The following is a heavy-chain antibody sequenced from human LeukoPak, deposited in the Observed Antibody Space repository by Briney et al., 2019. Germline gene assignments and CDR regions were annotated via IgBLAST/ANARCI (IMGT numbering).Heavy chain of an antibody. CDR2: IIPILGIA. CDR3: ARDVLHVDTAAFDI. CDR1: GGTFSSYA. Sequence: SVKVSYKASGGTFSSYAISWVRQAPGQGLEWMGRIIPILGIANYAQKFQGRVTITADKSTSTAYMELSSLRSEDTAVYYCARDVLHVDTAAFDIWGQGTMVTVSS. D-gene: IGHD5-18*01. V-gene: IGHV1-69*04. J-gene: IGHJ3*02.